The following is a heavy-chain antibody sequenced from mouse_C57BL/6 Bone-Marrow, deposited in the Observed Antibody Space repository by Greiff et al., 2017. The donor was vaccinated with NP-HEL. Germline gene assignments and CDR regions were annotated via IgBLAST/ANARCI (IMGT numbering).Heavy chain of an antibody. Sequence: VKLQQPGAELVKPGASVKLSCKASGYTFTSYWMHWVKQRPGQGLEWIGMIHPNSGSTNYNEKFKSKATLTVDKSSSTAYMQLSSLTSEDSAVYYCARDYSNYPYYFDYWGQGTTLTVSS. CDR3: ARDYSNYPYYFDY. CDR2: IHPNSGST. V-gene: IGHV1-64*01. D-gene: IGHD2-5*01. CDR1: GYTFTSYW. J-gene: IGHJ2*01.